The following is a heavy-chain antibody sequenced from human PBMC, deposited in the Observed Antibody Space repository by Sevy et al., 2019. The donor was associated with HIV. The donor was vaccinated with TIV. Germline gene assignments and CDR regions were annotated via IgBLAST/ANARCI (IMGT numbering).Heavy chain of an antibody. J-gene: IGHJ4*02. CDR2: IIPIFGAA. CDR1: GGTFSNFA. D-gene: IGHD3-10*01. V-gene: IGHV1-69*13. Sequence: ASVKVSCKASGGTFSNFAISWVRQAPGQGLEWMGRIIPIFGAANYAQKFQGRVTITGDEYTSTAYMELSSLRSEDTAGFYWARDPGSVEFEEYLDRWGQGTLVTVSS. CDR3: ARDPGSVEFEEYLDR.